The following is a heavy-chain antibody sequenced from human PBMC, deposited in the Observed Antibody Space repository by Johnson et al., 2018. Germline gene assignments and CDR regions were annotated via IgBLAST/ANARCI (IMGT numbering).Heavy chain of an antibody. J-gene: IGHJ1*01. V-gene: IGHV3-43D*03. Sequence: EVQLVQSGGGLVQPGRSLRLSCAASGFTFDDYAIHWVRQAPGKGLEWVSLISWDGGSSYYAVPVKGRFTISRDNSKNSLYLQMNSLRVEDTALYYCAKEEYSNSGTFQHWGQGTLVTVSS. CDR1: GFTFDDYA. CDR3: AKEEYSNSGTFQH. D-gene: IGHD6-6*01. CDR2: ISWDGGSS.